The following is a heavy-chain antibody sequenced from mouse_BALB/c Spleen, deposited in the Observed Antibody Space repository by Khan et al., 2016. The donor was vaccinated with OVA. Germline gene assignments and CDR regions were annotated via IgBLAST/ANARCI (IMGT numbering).Heavy chain of an antibody. CDR3: ARDGSRCNYAMDY. CDR1: GYSITSDYA. Sequence: EVQLQESGPGLVKPSQSLSLTCTVTGYSITSDYAWNWLRQFPGNTLEWMGYISYSGSTNYNPSLKSRISITRDTSKNQFILQLNSVTTEDTATYYCARDGSRCNYAMDYWGKGTSVTVSS. V-gene: IGHV3-2*02. D-gene: IGHD2-3*01. CDR2: ISYSGST. J-gene: IGHJ4*01.